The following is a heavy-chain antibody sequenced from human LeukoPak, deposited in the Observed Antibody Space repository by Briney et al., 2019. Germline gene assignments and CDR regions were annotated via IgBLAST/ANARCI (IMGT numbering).Heavy chain of an antibody. CDR2: SYHSGST. V-gene: IGHV4-30-2*01. Sequence: SETLSLTCAVSGGSISSGGYSWSWIRQPPGQGLEWIGYSYHSGSTYYNPSLKSRVTISVDRSKNQFSLKLSSVTAADTAVYYCARGYCSSTSCPGVFDPWGQGTLVTVSS. D-gene: IGHD2-2*01. J-gene: IGHJ5*02. CDR1: GGSISSGGYS. CDR3: ARGYCSSTSCPGVFDP.